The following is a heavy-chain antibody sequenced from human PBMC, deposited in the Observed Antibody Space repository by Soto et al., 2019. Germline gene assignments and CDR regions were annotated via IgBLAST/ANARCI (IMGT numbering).Heavy chain of an antibody. J-gene: IGHJ4*02. Sequence: EVHLVEAGGGLVKPGESLTLSCAASGFTFGSFTLNWVRQAPGKGLEWVSSISSSSAYIYYAESVKGRFTISRDNARSTLYLQMNSLRAEDTAVYYCARDFYGGYTYGPGDYWGQGALVAVSS. D-gene: IGHD5-18*01. CDR2: ISSSSAYI. V-gene: IGHV3-21*06. CDR1: GFTFGSFT. CDR3: ARDFYGGYTYGPGDY.